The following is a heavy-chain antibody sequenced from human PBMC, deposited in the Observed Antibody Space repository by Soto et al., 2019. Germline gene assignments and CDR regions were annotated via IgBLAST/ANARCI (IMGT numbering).Heavy chain of an antibody. CDR2: ISGSGVST. D-gene: IGHD3-3*01. CDR3: ARDDYDFWSGYPLGMDV. V-gene: IGHV3-23*01. CDR1: GFTFDSYA. J-gene: IGHJ6*02. Sequence: GGSLRLSCAASGFTFDSYAMSWVRQAPGKGLEWVSTISGSGVSTYYADSVKGRFTISRDNAKNSLYLQMNSLRAEDTAVYYCARDDYDFWSGYPLGMDVWGQGTTVTVSS.